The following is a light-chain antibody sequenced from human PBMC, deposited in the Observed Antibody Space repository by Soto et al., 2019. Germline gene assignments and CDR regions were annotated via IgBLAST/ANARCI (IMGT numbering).Light chain of an antibody. J-gene: IGKJ4*01. CDR2: DAS. CDR3: QQYGSPPLT. V-gene: IGKV3D-20*01. Sequence: EIVLTQSPATLSLSPGERATLSCGASQSVRSSSLAWYQQKPGLAPRLLIYDASSRATGIPDRFSGSGSGSDFTLTISRLEPEDVALYYCQQYGSPPLTFGGGTKVEIK. CDR1: QSVRSSS.